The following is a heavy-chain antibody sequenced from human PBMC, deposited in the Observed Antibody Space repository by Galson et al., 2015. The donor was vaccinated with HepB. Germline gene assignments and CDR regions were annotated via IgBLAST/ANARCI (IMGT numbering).Heavy chain of an antibody. Sequence: SLRLGCAASGFTFSDYDMSWIRQAPGKGLEWVSYISSSGDTINYADSVKGRITISRDNAKNSLYLQMNRLRAEDTAVYYCARDGCSSTSCYDYWGQGTLVTVSS. CDR1: GFTFSDYD. D-gene: IGHD2-2*01. V-gene: IGHV3-11*01. J-gene: IGHJ4*02. CDR3: ARDGCSSTSCYDY. CDR2: ISSSGDTI.